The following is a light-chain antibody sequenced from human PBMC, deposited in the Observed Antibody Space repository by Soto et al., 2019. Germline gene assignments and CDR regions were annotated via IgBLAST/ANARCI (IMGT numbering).Light chain of an antibody. CDR3: QQANSFPYT. J-gene: IGKJ2*01. Sequence: DIQMTPSPSSVSASVGDTITITCRASQGISSLLAWYQQKPGKAPKLLIYAASSLQSGVPSRFSGSGSGTDFTLTISILQPEDFATYYCQQANSFPYTFGQGTKVDIK. V-gene: IGKV1-12*01. CDR2: AAS. CDR1: QGISSL.